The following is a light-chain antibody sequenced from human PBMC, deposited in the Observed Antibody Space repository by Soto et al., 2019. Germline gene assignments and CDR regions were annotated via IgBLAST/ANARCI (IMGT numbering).Light chain of an antibody. V-gene: IGKV3-20*01. CDR1: QNVGRD. Sequence: EIVMTQSPASLSVSPGERATLSCRAAQNVGRDLAWYQQKPGQAPRLLIYGASSRATGIPDRFSGSGSGTDFTLTISRLESEDFAVYYCQQYGSSPLTFGGGTKVDIK. CDR3: QQYGSSPLT. CDR2: GAS. J-gene: IGKJ4*01.